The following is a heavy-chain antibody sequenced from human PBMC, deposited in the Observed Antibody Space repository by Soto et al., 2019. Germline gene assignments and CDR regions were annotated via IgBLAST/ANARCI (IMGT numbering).Heavy chain of an antibody. CDR3: ARDRDYGGKSDY. V-gene: IGHV1-18*01. Sequence: ASVKVSFKASCYTFSDYGINWVRQAPGQGLEWMGWINTYNGNTNYAQEFQGRLTMTTDTSTSTAYMELRSLRSDDTAVYYCARDRDYGGKSDYWGQGTLVTVSS. CDR1: CYTFSDYG. J-gene: IGHJ4*02. D-gene: IGHD4-17*01. CDR2: INTYNGNT.